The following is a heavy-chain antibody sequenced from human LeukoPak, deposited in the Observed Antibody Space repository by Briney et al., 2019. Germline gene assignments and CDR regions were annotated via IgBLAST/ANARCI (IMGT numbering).Heavy chain of an antibody. D-gene: IGHD2-15*01. Sequence: GGSLRLSCAASGFTFSSYGMHWVRQAPGKGLEWVAFIRYDGSNKYYADSVKGRFTISRDNSKNTLYLQMNSLRAEDTAVYYCAKWNQCSGGSCYRPYNWFDPWGQGTLVTVSS. V-gene: IGHV3-30*02. CDR2: IRYDGSNK. CDR3: AKWNQCSGGSCYRPYNWFDP. CDR1: GFTFSSYG. J-gene: IGHJ5*02.